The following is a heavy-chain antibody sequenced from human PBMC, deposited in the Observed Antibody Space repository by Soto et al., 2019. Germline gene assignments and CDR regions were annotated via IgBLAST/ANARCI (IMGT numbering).Heavy chain of an antibody. V-gene: IGHV4-34*01. D-gene: IGHD2-2*01. J-gene: IGHJ5*02. CDR1: GGSFSGYY. CDR2: INHSGST. CDR3: ARREMRGSPGANIVVVPAANWFDP. Sequence: SETLSLTCAVYGGSFSGYYWSWIRQPPGKGLEWIGEINHSGSTNYNPSLKSRVTISVDTSKNQFSLKLSSVTAADTAVYYCARREMRGSPGANIVVVPAANWFDPWGQGTLVTVSS.